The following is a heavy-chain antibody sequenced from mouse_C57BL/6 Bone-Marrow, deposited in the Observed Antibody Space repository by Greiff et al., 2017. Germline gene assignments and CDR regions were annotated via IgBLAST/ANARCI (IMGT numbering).Heavy chain of an antibody. CDR2: LNPNNGGT. V-gene: IGHV1-26*01. CDR3: ARESYDSNLPYYIDY. J-gene: IGHJ2*01. CDR1: GYTFTDYY. D-gene: IGHD2-5*01. Sequence: VQLQQSGPELVKPGASVKISCKASGYTFTDYYMNWVKQSHGKSLEWIGDLNPNNGGTSYNQKFKGKATLTVDKSSSTAYMELRSLTSEDSAVYYCARESYDSNLPYYIDYWGQGTTLTVSS.